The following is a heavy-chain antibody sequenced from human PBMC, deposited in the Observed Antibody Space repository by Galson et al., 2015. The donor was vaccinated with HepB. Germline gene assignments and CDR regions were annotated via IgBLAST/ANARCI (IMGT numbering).Heavy chain of an antibody. Sequence: SLRLSCASSEFILSMYWMNWVRQAPGKGLEWVANIKEDGSEKNYVDSVKGRFTISRDNAKNSLYLQMNSLRAEDTAIYSCARGRRGGWCSFYYYGMDVWGQGTTVTVSS. CDR1: EFILSMYW. V-gene: IGHV3-7*05. D-gene: IGHD2-8*02. CDR2: IKEDGSEK. CDR3: ARGRRGGWCSFYYYGMDV. J-gene: IGHJ6*02.